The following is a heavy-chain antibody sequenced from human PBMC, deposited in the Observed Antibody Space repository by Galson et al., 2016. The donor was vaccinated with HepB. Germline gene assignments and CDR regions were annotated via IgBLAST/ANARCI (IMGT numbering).Heavy chain of an antibody. CDR3: AHAYYYVLTGDCFDP. CDR1: GFSLSTSGVG. J-gene: IGHJ5*02. CDR2: IYWDDDK. Sequence: PALVKPTQTLTLTCTFSGFSLSTSGVGVGWIRQPPGKALEWLALIYWDDDKRYSPSLKSRLTITKDTSKNQVVLTMTNMDPVDTATYYCAHAYYYVLTGDCFDPWGQGTLVTVSS. V-gene: IGHV2-5*02. D-gene: IGHD3-9*01.